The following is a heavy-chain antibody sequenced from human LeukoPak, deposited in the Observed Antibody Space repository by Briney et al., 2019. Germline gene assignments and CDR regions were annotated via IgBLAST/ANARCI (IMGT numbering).Heavy chain of an antibody. CDR1: GYTFTDYY. CDR2: INPYSGGT. D-gene: IGHD4-17*01. CDR3: ARGDIYGDYVW. Sequence: ASVKVSCKASGYTFTDYYMHWVRQAPEKGLEWMGWINPYSGGTKNAQKFQGRVTMTRDASTSTAHMDLSRLTFDDTAFYYCARGDIYGDYVWWGQGTLVTVSS. J-gene: IGHJ4*02. V-gene: IGHV1-2*02.